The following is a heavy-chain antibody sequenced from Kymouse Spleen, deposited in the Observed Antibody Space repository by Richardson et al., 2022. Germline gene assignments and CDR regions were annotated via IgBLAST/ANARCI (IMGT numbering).Heavy chain of an antibody. J-gene: IGHJ6*02. Sequence: QVQLVESGGGVVQPGRSLRLSCAASGFTFSSYGMHWVRQAPGKGLEWVAVISYDGSNKYYADSVKGRFTISRDNSKNTLYLQMNSLRAEDTAVYYCAKKGIAAAGTDYYYYYGMDVWGQGTTVTVSS. CDR3: AKKGIAAAGTDYYYYYGMDV. V-gene: IGHV3-30*18. CDR1: GFTFSSYG. CDR2: ISYDGSNK. D-gene: IGHD6-13*01.